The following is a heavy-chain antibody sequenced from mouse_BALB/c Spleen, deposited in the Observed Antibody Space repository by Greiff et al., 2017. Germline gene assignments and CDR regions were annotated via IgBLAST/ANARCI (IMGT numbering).Heavy chain of an antibody. CDR3: ARWEYGNYYYAMDY. Sequence: QVQLQQSGAELMKPGASVKISCKATGYTFSSYWIEWVKQRPGHGLEWIGEILPGSGSTNYNEKFKGKATFTADTSSNTAYMQLSSLTSDDSAVYYCARWEYGNYYYAMDYWGQGTSVTVSS. D-gene: IGHD2-10*02. V-gene: IGHV1-9*01. CDR2: ILPGSGST. CDR1: GYTFSSYW. J-gene: IGHJ4*01.